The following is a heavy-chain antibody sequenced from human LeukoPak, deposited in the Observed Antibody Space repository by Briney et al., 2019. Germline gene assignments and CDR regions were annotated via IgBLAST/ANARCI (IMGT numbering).Heavy chain of an antibody. D-gene: IGHD2-15*01. CDR2: ISAYNGNT. CDR3: ARDAPVVAADSDC. CDR1: GYTCINYG. V-gene: IGHV1-18*01. Sequence: GASVKVSCKSSGYTCINYGISWVRPAPGQGLEWMGWISAYNGNTNYAQKLQGRVTMTTDTSTSTAYMELRTLRSDDTAVYYCARDAPVVAADSDCCGQGTLVTVSS. J-gene: IGHJ4*02.